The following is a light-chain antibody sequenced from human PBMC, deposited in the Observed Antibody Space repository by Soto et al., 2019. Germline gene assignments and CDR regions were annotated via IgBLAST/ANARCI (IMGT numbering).Light chain of an antibody. CDR3: ETWDSTTRV. V-gene: IGLV4-60*02. Sequence: QAVVTQSSSASASLGSSVKLTCTLSNGHSTYIIAWHQQQPGKAPRYLMKLEDSGSYQKGSGVPDRFSGSSSGADRYLTVSNLQFEDEADYFCETWDSTTRVFGGGTKVTVL. J-gene: IGLJ3*02. CDR1: NGHSTYI. CDR2: LEDSGSY.